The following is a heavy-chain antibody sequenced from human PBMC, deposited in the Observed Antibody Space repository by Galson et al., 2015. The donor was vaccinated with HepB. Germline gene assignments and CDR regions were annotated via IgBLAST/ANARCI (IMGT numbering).Heavy chain of an antibody. Sequence: SLRLSCAASGFTFSNYGMHWVRQAPGKGLEWLAVIWYDGSNQYYADSVKGRFTISRDNSKSTLYLQMNSLRAEDTAVYYCAREGRVANTYFDYWGQGTLVTVSS. CDR3: AREGRVANTYFDY. CDR2: IWYDGSNQ. V-gene: IGHV3-33*01. CDR1: GFTFSNYG. D-gene: IGHD2-15*01. J-gene: IGHJ4*02.